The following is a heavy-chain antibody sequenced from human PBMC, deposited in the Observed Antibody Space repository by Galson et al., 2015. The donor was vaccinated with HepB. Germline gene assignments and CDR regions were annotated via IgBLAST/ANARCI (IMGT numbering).Heavy chain of an antibody. V-gene: IGHV3-30-3*01. Sequence: SLRLSCAASGFTFSSYAMHWVRQAPGKGLEWVAVISYDGSNKYYADSVKGRFTISRDNSKNTLYPQMNSLRAEDTAVYYCASLNCTNGVCYDWYFDLWGRGTLVTVSS. CDR2: ISYDGSNK. J-gene: IGHJ2*01. D-gene: IGHD2-8*01. CDR3: ASLNCTNGVCYDWYFDL. CDR1: GFTFSSYA.